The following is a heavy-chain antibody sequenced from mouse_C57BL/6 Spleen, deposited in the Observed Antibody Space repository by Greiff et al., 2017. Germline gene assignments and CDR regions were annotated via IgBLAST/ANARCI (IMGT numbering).Heavy chain of an antibody. D-gene: IGHD2-4*01. CDR2: INYDGSST. J-gene: IGHJ1*03. Sequence: EVMLVESEGGLVQPGSSMKLSCTASGFTFSDYYMAWVRQVPEKGLEWVANINYDGSSTYYLDSLKSRFIISRDNAKNILYLQMSSLKSEDTATYYCAREEGITRWYFDVWGTGTTVTVSS. CDR1: GFTFSDYY. CDR3: AREEGITRWYFDV. V-gene: IGHV5-16*01.